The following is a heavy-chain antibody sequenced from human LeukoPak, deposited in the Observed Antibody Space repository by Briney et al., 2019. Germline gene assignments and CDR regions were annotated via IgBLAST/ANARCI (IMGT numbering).Heavy chain of an antibody. J-gene: IGHJ4*01. CDR3: ARGAYYESSGFFDY. V-gene: IGHV4-59*01. CDR1: GGSISSYY. CDR2: IYYSGST. Sequence: SETLSLTCTVSGGSISSYYWSWIRQPPGKGLGWIGNIYYSGSTNYNPSLKSRVTISGGTSKNQFSLKLSSVTAADTAVYYCARGAYYESSGFFDYRGQGTLVTVSS. D-gene: IGHD3-22*01.